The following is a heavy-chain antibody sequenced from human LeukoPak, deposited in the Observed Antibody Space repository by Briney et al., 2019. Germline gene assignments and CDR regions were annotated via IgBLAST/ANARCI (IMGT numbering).Heavy chain of an antibody. Sequence: PGGSLRLSCAASGFTFSDYYMSWIRQVPGKGLEWVSYIRTSGTTIYHADSVKGRFTISRDNAKNSLYLQMNSLRAEDTAVYYCARAENNWNYVLDYWGQGTLVTVSS. J-gene: IGHJ4*02. D-gene: IGHD1-7*01. CDR1: GFTFSDYY. CDR3: ARAENNWNYVLDY. CDR2: IRTSGTTI. V-gene: IGHV3-11*04.